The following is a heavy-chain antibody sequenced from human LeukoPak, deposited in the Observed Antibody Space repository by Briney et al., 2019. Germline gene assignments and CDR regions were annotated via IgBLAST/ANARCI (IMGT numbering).Heavy chain of an antibody. CDR2: IYYSGST. D-gene: IGHD3-22*01. CDR1: GGSISSGGYY. V-gene: IGHV4-31*03. J-gene: IGHJ4*02. Sequence: PSQTLSLTCTVSGGSISSGGYYWSWICQHPGKGLEWIGYIYYSGSTYYNPSLKSRVTISVDTSKNQFSLKLSSVTAADTAVYYCARDRHTPYYYDSSGTGGFDYWGQGTLVTVSS. CDR3: ARDRHTPYYYDSSGTGGFDY.